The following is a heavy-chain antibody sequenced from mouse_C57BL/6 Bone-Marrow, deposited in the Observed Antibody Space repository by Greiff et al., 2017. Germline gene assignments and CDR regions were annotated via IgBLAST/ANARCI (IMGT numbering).Heavy chain of an antibody. J-gene: IGHJ3*01. Sequence: QVQLKQSGAELVKPGASVKLSCKASGYTFTEYTIHWVKQRSGQGLEWIGWFYPGSGSIKYNEKFKDKATLTADKSSSTVYMELSRLTSEDSAVXFCARHEEGDGYYGAWCAYWGQGTLVTVSA. D-gene: IGHD2-3*01. V-gene: IGHV1-62-2*01. CDR2: FYPGSGSI. CDR3: ARHEEGDGYYGAWCAY. CDR1: GYTFTEYT.